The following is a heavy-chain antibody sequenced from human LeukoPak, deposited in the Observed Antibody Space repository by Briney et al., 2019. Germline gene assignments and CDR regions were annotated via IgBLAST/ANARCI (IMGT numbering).Heavy chain of an antibody. D-gene: IGHD1-26*01. CDR3: ARLFSGATLGEV. Sequence: GESLKISCKGSGYSFTSYWIGWVRQMPGKGLEWMGIIDPGDSDTRYRPSFQGQVIISADSSNSTAYLQWSSLKASDTAIYYCARLFSGATLGEVWGQGTLVSVSS. CDR1: GYSFTSYW. J-gene: IGHJ4*02. CDR2: IDPGDSDT. V-gene: IGHV5-51*01.